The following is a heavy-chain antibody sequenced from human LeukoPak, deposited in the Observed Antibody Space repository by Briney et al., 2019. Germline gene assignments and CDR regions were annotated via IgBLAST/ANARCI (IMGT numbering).Heavy chain of an antibody. CDR1: GFTFSSYA. CDR3: AKDLPYCGGDCLPDALDI. V-gene: IGHV3-23*01. CDR2: ISGSGGST. J-gene: IGHJ3*02. Sequence: GGSLRLSCAASGFTFSSYAMSWVRQAPGKGLEWVSAISGSGGSTYYADSVKGRFTISRDNSKNTLYLQMNSLRAEDTAVYYCAKDLPYCGGDCLPDALDIWGQGTMVTVSS. D-gene: IGHD2-21*02.